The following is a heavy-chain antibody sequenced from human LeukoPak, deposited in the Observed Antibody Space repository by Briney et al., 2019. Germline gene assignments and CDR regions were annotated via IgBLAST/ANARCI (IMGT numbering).Heavy chain of an antibody. CDR2: INPNTGGT. V-gene: IGHV1-2*02. CDR3: ARGGWELVQLRCEY. J-gene: IGHJ4*02. Sequence: ASVKVSCKASGYTFTGYYMHWVRQAPGQGLEWMGWINPNTGGTNYAQKFQGRVTMTKDTSISTAYMELSSLRSDDTAVYYCARGGWELVQLRCEYWGQGTLVTVSS. D-gene: IGHD1-1*01. CDR1: GYTFTGYY.